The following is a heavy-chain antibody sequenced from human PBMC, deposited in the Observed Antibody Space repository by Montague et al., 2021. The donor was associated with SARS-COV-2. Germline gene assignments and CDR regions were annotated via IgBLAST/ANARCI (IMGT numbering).Heavy chain of an antibody. V-gene: IGHV4-39*01. CDR3: ARPKGTIFGVVRVGSWFDH. J-gene: IGHJ5*02. CDR1: GGSISSSSYY. CDR2: IYYSGST. Sequence: SETLSLTCTVSGGSISSSSYYWGWIRQPPGKGLERIGSIYYSGSTYYNPSLKSRVTISVDTSKNQFSLKLSSVTAADTAVYYCARPKGTIFGVVRVGSWFDHWGQGTLVTVSS. D-gene: IGHD3-3*01.